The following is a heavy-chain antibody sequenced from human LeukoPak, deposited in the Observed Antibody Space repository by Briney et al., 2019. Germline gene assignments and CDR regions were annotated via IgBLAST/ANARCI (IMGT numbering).Heavy chain of an antibody. Sequence: GGSLRLSCTASGFTFSSYSMNWVRQAPGKGLEWVSSISSGSSYVYYADSVKGRLTISRDNSKNTLYLQMNSLRDEDTSVYYCAKGGYSGYVYCFDYWGQGTLVTVSS. CDR3: AKGGYSGYVYCFDY. CDR2: ISSGSSYV. J-gene: IGHJ4*02. CDR1: GFTFSSYS. D-gene: IGHD5-12*01. V-gene: IGHV3-21*04.